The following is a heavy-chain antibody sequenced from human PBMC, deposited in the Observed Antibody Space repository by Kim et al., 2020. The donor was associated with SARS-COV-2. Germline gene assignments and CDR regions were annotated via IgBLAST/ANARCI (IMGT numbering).Heavy chain of an antibody. CDR3: ARDTPYYYGSGSYYWFDP. D-gene: IGHD3-10*01. V-gene: IGHV3-11*06. J-gene: IGHJ5*02. Sequence: KGPFTISRDNATNSLYLQMTSLRAEDTAVYYCARDTPYYYGSGSYYWFDPWGQGTLVTVSS.